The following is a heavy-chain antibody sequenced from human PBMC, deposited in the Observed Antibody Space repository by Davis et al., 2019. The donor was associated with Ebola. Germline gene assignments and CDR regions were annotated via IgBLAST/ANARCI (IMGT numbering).Heavy chain of an antibody. Sequence: SETLSLTCTVSGGSISSYYWSWIRQPPGKGLEWIGYIYYSGSTNYNPSLKSRVTTSVDTSKNQFSLKLSSVTAADTAVYYCARLGYCSGGSCYFFDYWGQGTLVTVSS. CDR3: ARLGYCSGGSCYFFDY. CDR1: GGSISSYY. J-gene: IGHJ4*02. V-gene: IGHV4-59*12. CDR2: IYYSGST. D-gene: IGHD2-15*01.